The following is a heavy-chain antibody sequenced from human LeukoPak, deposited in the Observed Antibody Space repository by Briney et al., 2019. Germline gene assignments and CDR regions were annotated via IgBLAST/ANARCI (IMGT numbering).Heavy chain of an antibody. CDR2: IYYSGST. V-gene: IGHV4-61*08. J-gene: IGHJ3*02. D-gene: IGHD3-22*01. Sequence: PSETLSLTCTVSGGSISSGGYYWSWIRQHPGKGLEWIGYIYYSGSTNYNPSLKSRVTISVDTSKNQFSLKLSSVTAADTAVYYCARVVGYYYDSSGYYDIWGQGTMVTVSS. CDR3: ARVVGYYYDSSGYYDI. CDR1: GGSISSGGYY.